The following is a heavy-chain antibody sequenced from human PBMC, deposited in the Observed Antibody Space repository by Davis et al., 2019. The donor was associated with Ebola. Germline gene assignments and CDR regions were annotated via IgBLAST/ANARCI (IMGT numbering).Heavy chain of an antibody. J-gene: IGHJ6*02. V-gene: IGHV3-9*01. CDR3: VRDLNKSGSLVYFYGMDV. CDR2: ILWNGGNV. CDR1: GFTFGNYA. D-gene: IGHD1/OR15-1a*01. Sequence: GGSLRLSCAGSGFTFGNYAMHWVRQAPGRGLAWVSGILWNGGNVAYADSVKGRFTISRDNAKNSLYLQMNSLRDEDTALYYCVRDLNKSGSLVYFYGMDVWGQGTAVTVS.